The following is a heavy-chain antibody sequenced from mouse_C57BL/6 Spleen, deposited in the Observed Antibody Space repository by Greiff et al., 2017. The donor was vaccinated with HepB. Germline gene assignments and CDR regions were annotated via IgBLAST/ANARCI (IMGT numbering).Heavy chain of an antibody. CDR1: GYTFTSYW. J-gene: IGHJ2*01. Sequence: VQLQQSGAELAKPGASVKLSCKASGYTFTSYWMHWVKQRPGQGLEWIGYINPSSGYTKYNQKFKDKATLTADESSSTAYMQLSSLTYEDSAVYYCAPLTTVVAPFDYWGQGTTLTVSS. CDR3: APLTTVVAPFDY. V-gene: IGHV1-7*01. D-gene: IGHD1-1*01. CDR2: INPSSGYT.